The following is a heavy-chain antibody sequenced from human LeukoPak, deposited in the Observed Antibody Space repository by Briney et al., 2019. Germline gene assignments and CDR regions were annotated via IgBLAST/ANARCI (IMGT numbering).Heavy chain of an antibody. CDR2: IYYSGST. J-gene: IGHJ4*02. CDR1: GGSVSSGSYY. CDR3: ARDRVRGSSNPYFDY. D-gene: IGHD1-26*01. V-gene: IGHV4-61*01. Sequence: SETLSLTCTVSGGSVSSGSYYWSWIRQPPGKGLEWIGYIYYSGSTNYNPSLKSRVTISIDTSKNQFTLKLSSVTAADTAVYYCARDRVRGSSNPYFDYWGQGTLVTVSS.